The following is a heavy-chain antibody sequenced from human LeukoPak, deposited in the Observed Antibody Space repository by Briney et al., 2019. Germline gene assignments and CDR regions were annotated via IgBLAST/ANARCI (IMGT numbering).Heavy chain of an antibody. V-gene: IGHV4-4*02. CDR3: ARMGVAPGSNWLDP. CDR2: IYHSGSS. D-gene: IGHD6-13*01. CDR1: GGSISNTNW. Sequence: PSGTLSLTCGVSGGSISNTNWWNWVRQPPGKGLEWIGEIYHSGSSNYNPSLKSRVTISVDKSKSQFSLRLISVTAADTAAYYCARMGVAPGSNWLDPWGQGTLVTVSS. J-gene: IGHJ5*02.